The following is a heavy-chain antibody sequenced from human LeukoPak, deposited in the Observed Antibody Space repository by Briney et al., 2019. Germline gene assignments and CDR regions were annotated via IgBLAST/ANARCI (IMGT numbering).Heavy chain of an antibody. V-gene: IGHV4-59*01. CDR2: IYYSGST. D-gene: IGHD3-22*01. CDR3: ARVRWYYYDSSGYSFDY. J-gene: IGHJ4*02. Sequence: SETLSLTCTVSGGSISSYYWSWIRQPPGKGLEWIGYIYYSGSTNYNPSLKSRVTISVDTSKNQSSLKLSSVTAADTAVYYCARVRWYYYDSSGYSFDYWGQGTLVTVSS. CDR1: GGSISSYY.